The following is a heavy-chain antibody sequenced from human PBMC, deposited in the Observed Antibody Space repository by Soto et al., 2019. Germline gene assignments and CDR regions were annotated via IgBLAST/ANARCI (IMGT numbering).Heavy chain of an antibody. CDR3: ARGRRGYEETYYYYYYMDV. D-gene: IGHD5-12*01. Sequence: SETLSLTCTVSGGSISSYYWSWIRQPPGKGLEWIGYIYYSGSTNYNPSLKSRVTISVDTSKNQFSLKLSSVTAADTAVYYCARGRRGYEETYYYYYYMDVWGKGTTVTVSS. CDR2: IYYSGST. J-gene: IGHJ6*03. CDR1: GGSISSYY. V-gene: IGHV4-59*01.